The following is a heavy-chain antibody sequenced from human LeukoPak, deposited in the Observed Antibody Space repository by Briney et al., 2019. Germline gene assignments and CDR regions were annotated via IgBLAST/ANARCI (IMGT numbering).Heavy chain of an antibody. CDR2: FDPEYGET. J-gene: IGHJ5*02. CDR3: APLDFWVPST. D-gene: IGHD3-3*01. CDR1: GYTLNELS. V-gene: IGHV1-24*01. Sequence: ASGKVSCKVSGYTLNELSIHWVRQAAGKGLEWMGGFDPEYGETVYAQKFQGRVTMAEDTSTDTAYMELSSLRSEDTAVYYCAPLDFWVPSTWGQGTLVTVSS.